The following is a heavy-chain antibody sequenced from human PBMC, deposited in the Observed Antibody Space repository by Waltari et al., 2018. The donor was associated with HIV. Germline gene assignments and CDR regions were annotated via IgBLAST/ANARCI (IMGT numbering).Heavy chain of an antibody. CDR3: AKGASGWSPGY. J-gene: IGHJ4*02. CDR1: GFTFSSYA. D-gene: IGHD6-19*01. Sequence: QVHLVESGGGVVQPGRSLRLSCAASGFTFSSYAMHWVRQAPGKGLEWVAVISYHGDDKYYADSVKGRFTISRDNSKNTLYLQMNSLRAEDTAVYYCAKGASGWSPGYWGQGTVVTVSS. CDR2: ISYHGDDK. V-gene: IGHV3-30*18.